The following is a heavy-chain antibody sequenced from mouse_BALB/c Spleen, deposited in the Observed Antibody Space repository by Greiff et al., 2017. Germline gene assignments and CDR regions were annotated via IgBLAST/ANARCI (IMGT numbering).Heavy chain of an antibody. D-gene: IGHD2-14*01. Sequence: EVQRVESGGGLVKPGGSLKLSCAASGFTFSDYYMYWVRQTPEKRLEWVATISDGGSYTYYPDSVKGRFTISRDNAKNNLYLQMSSLKSEDTAMYYCARAFRYDGPYYAMDYWGQGTSVTVSS. CDR3: ARAFRYDGPYYAMDY. J-gene: IGHJ4*01. CDR2: ISDGGSYT. CDR1: GFTFSDYY. V-gene: IGHV5-4*02.